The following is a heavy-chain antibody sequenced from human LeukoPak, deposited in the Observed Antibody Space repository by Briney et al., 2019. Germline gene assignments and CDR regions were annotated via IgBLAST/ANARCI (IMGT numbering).Heavy chain of an antibody. CDR1: GFTFSSYW. V-gene: IGHV3-7*01. J-gene: IGHJ4*02. D-gene: IGHD1-26*01. CDR2: IKQDGSEK. Sequence: GGSLRLSCAASGFTFSSYWMSWVRQAPGKGLEWVANIKQDGSEKYYVDSVKGRFTISRDNAENSLYLQMNSLRAEDTAVYYCARDLYSGSYYDFDYWGQGTLVTVSS. CDR3: ARDLYSGSYYDFDY.